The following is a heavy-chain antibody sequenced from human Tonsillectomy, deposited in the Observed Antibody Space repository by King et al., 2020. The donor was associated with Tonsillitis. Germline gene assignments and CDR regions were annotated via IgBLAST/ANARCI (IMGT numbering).Heavy chain of an antibody. J-gene: IGHJ4*02. CDR2: ISYDGSVK. V-gene: IGHV3-30*01. CDR1: GFTFSHYA. Sequence: VQLVESGGGVVQPGRSPRLSCAASGFTFSHYAMNWVRQAPGKGLEWVAVISYDGSVKYFADFVKGRFTISRDNSKNTLYLQMNSLRAEDTAVYYCARVPPSGYNYFDYWGQGTLVTVSS. CDR3: ARVPPSGYNYFDY. D-gene: IGHD3-3*01.